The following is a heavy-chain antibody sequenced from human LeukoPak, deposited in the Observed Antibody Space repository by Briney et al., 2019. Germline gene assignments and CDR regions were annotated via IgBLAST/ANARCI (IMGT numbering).Heavy chain of an antibody. CDR1: GGSISSSSYY. V-gene: IGHV4-39*07. CDR2: IYYSGST. D-gene: IGHD2/OR15-2a*01. J-gene: IGHJ5*02. CDR3: ARERESQYYNWFDP. Sequence: PSETLSLTCTVSGGSISSSSYYWGWIRQPPGKGLEWIGSIYYSGSTYYNPSLKSRVTISVDTSKNQFSLKLSSVTAADTAIYYCARERESQYYNWFDPWGQGTLVTVSS.